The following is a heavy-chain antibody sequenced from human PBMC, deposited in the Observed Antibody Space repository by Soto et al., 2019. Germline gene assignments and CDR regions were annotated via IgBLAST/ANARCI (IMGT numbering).Heavy chain of an antibody. J-gene: IGHJ5*02. CDR2: IYSGGST. D-gene: IGHD3-22*01. CDR3: ARRVVVGASTMIDFPNPLQPLP. CDR1: GFTVSSNY. Sequence: PGGSLRLSCAASGFTVSSNYMSWVRQAPGKGLEWVSVIYSGGSTYYADSVKGRFTISRDNSKNTLYLQMNSLRAEDTAIYYCARRVVVGASTMIDFPNPLQPLPWG. V-gene: IGHV3-53*01.